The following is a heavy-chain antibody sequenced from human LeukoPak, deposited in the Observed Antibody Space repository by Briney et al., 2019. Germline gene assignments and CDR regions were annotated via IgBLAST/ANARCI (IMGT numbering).Heavy chain of an antibody. D-gene: IGHD3-10*02. J-gene: IGHJ6*04. V-gene: IGHV3-7*01. CDR3: AELGIAMIGGV. CDR2: IKQDGTEK. Sequence: QAGGSLRLSCAASGFTLSTYNMKWVRQAPGKGLEWVANIKQDGTEKYYVDSVKGRFTISRDNAKNSLYLQMNSLRAEDTAVYYCAELGIAMIGGVWGKGTTVTISS. CDR1: GFTLSTYN.